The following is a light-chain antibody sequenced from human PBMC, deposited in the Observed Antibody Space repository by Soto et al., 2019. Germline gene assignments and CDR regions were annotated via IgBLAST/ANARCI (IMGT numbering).Light chain of an antibody. J-gene: IGKJ2*01. CDR3: QLSACLLIT. Sequence: SRGTPYYSKSKTSTLSCRPSQTVNSDYLAWFQQKPGQAPRLLIYGASSRATGIPDRFSGSGSGTDFTLTIILLEAEDCIVDCCQLSACLLITFC. CDR1: QTVNSDY. CDR2: GAS. V-gene: IGKV3-20*01.